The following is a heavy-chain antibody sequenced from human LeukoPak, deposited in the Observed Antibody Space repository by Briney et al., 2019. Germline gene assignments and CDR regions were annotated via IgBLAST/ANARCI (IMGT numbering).Heavy chain of an antibody. CDR2: INHSGST. Sequence: SETLSLTCAVYGGSFSGYYWSWIRQPPGKGLEWIGEINHSGSTNYNPSLKSRVTISVDTSKNQFSLKLSSVTAADTAVYYCVRQRRSSGWSPLAYWGQGTLVTVSS. D-gene: IGHD6-19*01. CDR1: GGSFSGYY. J-gene: IGHJ4*02. V-gene: IGHV4-34*01. CDR3: VRQRRSSGWSPLAY.